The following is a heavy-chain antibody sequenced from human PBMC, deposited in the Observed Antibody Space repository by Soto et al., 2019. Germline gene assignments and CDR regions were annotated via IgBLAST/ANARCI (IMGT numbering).Heavy chain of an antibody. CDR3: ARDRCSSTSCYQDHYYYYMDV. CDR2: IWYDGSNK. J-gene: IGHJ6*03. D-gene: IGHD2-2*01. Sequence: GGSLRLSCAASGFTFSSYGMHWVRQAPGKGLEWVAVIWYDGSNKYYADSVKGRFTISRDNSKNTLYLQMNSLRAEDTAVYYCARDRCSSTSCYQDHYYYYMDVWGKGTTVTVSS. CDR1: GFTFSSYG. V-gene: IGHV3-33*01.